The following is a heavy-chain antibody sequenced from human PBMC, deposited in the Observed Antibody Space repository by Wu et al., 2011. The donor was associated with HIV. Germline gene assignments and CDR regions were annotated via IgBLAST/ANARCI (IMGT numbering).Heavy chain of an antibody. CDR3: ARDRPPDGGYGHSYYFYGMDV. Sequence: QVQLVQSGAEVKKPGASVKVSCKASGYTFTSYYMHWVRQAPGQGLEWMGRINPSGGSTNNAQKFQGRVTMTRDTSTSTVYMELGSLRSEDTAVYYCARDRPPDGGYGHSYYFYGMDVWGQGTTVTVSS. CDR2: INPSGGST. CDR1: GYTFTSYY. D-gene: IGHD3-10*01. J-gene: IGHJ6*02. V-gene: IGHV1-46*01.